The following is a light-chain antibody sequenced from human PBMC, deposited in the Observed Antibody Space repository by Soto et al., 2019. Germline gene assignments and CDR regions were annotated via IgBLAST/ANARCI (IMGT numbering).Light chain of an antibody. CDR3: PSYDSSPSGGV. CDR2: GSS. J-gene: IGLJ3*02. V-gene: IGLV1-40*01. Sequence: QSVLTQPPSVSGAPGQRVTISCTGSSSNTGAGYDVHWYQQLPGTAPKLLIYGSSNRPSGVPDRFSGSKSGTSASLAITGLQAWDGADYYCPSYDSSPSGGVVRGGTKLTVL. CDR1: SSNTGAGYD.